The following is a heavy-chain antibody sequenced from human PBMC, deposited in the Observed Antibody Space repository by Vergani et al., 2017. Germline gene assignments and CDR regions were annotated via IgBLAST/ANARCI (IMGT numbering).Heavy chain of an antibody. V-gene: IGHV3-21*01. CDR3: VRDVRVSRT. CDR2: ISSNNDDG. Sequence: EVQMVESGGGLVKPGGSLRLSCVASGFTFSHYSMNWVRQAPGKGLEWVSSISSNNDDGYYAESVKGRFTIAKENANNSLYLDMSSLRAEDTALYYCVRDVRVSRTWGQGTLVAVSS. J-gene: IGHJ3*01. CDR1: GFTFSHYS. D-gene: IGHD3-10*01.